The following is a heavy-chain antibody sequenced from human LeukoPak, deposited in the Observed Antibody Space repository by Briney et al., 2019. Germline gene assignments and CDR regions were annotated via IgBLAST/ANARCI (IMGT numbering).Heavy chain of an antibody. V-gene: IGHV6-1*01. Sequence: SQTLSLTCAISGYSFSSNTAAWYWIRQSPSRGLEWLGRTYYRSRWSYEYAVSVRSRIIINVDTSKNQFSLQLNSVTPEDTAVYYCARDPSDDQGLDYWGQGTLVTVSS. CDR3: ARDPSDDQGLDY. J-gene: IGHJ4*02. CDR1: GYSFSSNTAA. D-gene: IGHD3-16*01. CDR2: TYYRSRWSY.